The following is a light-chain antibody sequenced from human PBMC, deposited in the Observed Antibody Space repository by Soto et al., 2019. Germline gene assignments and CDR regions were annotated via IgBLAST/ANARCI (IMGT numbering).Light chain of an antibody. Sequence: DIQLTQSPSFLSASVGDRVTITCRASQGVANYFAWYQQKPGKAPNLLIYAASTLQGGVPSRFSGSGSGTEFTLTISSLQSEDFAVYYCQQYNNWPSFGQGTKVDNK. V-gene: IGKV1-9*01. J-gene: IGKJ1*01. CDR3: QQYNNWPS. CDR2: AAS. CDR1: QGVANY.